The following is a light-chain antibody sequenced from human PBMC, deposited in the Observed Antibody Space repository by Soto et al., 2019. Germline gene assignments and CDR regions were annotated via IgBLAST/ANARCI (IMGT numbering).Light chain of an antibody. CDR1: SSDVGGYNY. CDR2: EVS. J-gene: IGLJ1*01. V-gene: IGLV2-14*01. CDR3: SSYTSSSTLEYV. Sequence: QSALTQPASVSGSPGQSITISCTGTSSDVGGYNYVSWYQQHPSKAPKLMIYEVSNRPSGVSNRFSGSKSGNTASLTISGLQAEDEADYYCSSYTSSSTLEYVFGTGTKVTVL.